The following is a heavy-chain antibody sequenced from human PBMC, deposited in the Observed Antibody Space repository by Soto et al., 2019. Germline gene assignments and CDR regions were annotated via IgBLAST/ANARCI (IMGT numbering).Heavy chain of an antibody. CDR3: ARGPRRIAAAGHNGYFDY. CDR2: INHSGST. CDR1: GGSFSGYY. D-gene: IGHD6-13*01. J-gene: IGHJ4*02. Sequence: TSETLSLTCAVYGGSFSGYYWSWIRQPPGKGLEWIGEINHSGSTDYNPSLKSRVTISVDTSKNQFSLKLSSVTAADTAVYYCARGPRRIAAAGHNGYFDYWGQGTLVTVSS. V-gene: IGHV4-34*01.